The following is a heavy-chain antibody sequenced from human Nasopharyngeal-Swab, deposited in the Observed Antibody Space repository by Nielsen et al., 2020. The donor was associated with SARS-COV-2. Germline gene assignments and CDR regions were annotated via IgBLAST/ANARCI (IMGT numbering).Heavy chain of an antibody. CDR1: GFSFSSYS. V-gene: IGHV3-48*04. CDR3: ARDRWAAAANIFLDS. D-gene: IGHD6-13*01. Sequence: GGSLRLSCEASGFSFSSYSMHWVRQAPGKGLEWLSCMSSNSRAIFYADSVKGRFTISRDNTKNFLYLDMNSLRVEDTAVYYCARDRWAAAANIFLDSWGQGTPVTVSS. J-gene: IGHJ4*02. CDR2: MSSNSRAI.